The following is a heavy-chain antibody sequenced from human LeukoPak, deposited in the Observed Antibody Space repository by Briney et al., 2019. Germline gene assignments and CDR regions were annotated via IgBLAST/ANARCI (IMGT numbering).Heavy chain of an antibody. CDR2: IYSGGST. CDR1: GFTVSSNY. CDR3: ARLVSAYSSSRGY. Sequence: GGSLRLSRAASGFTVSSNYMSWVRQAPGKGLEWVSVIYSGGSTYYADSVKGRFTISRDNAKNSLYLQMNSLRAEDTAVYYCARLVSAYSSSRGYWGQGTLVTVSS. V-gene: IGHV3-66*01. D-gene: IGHD6-13*01. J-gene: IGHJ4*02.